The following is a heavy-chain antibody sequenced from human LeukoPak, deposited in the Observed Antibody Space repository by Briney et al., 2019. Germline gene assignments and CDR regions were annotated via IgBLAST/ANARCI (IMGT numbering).Heavy chain of an antibody. CDR3: ARGNYYVGMDV. CDR2: IVVGSGNT. J-gene: IGHJ6*02. D-gene: IGHD3-10*02. Sequence: GTSVKVSCKASGFAFISCAMQWVRQARGQRLEWIGWIVVGSGNTNYAQKFQERVTITRDMSTSTAYMELSSLRSEDTAVYYCARGNYYVGMDVWGQGTTVTVSS. CDR1: GFAFISCA. V-gene: IGHV1-58*02.